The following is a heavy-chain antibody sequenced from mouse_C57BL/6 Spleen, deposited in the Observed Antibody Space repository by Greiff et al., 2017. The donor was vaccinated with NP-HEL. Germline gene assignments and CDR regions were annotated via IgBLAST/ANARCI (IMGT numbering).Heavy chain of an antibody. CDR3: ARSGYDGVHYTMDY. CDR2: IDPSDSYT. Sequence: VQLQQPGAELVRPGTSVKLSCKASGYTFTSYWMHWVKQRPGQGLEWIGVIDPSDSYTHYNQKFKGKATLTVDTSSRTAYMQLSSLTSEDSAVYYCARSGYDGVHYTMDYWGQGTSVTVSS. J-gene: IGHJ4*01. V-gene: IGHV1-59*01. CDR1: GYTFTSYW. D-gene: IGHD2-2*01.